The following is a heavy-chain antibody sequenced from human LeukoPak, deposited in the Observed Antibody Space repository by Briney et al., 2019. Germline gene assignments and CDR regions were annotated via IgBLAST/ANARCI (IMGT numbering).Heavy chain of an antibody. V-gene: IGHV4-59*12. J-gene: IGHJ4*02. CDR3: ARRRVIVRGGAFDY. Sequence: SETLSLTCTVSSGSFRTYYWSWIRQPPGKGLEWIGYIFYNEGTSYNPSLKSRVTISVDTSNNQLSLKVNSVTAADTAVYYCARRRVIVRGGAFDYWGQGTLVTVSS. CDR2: IFYNEGT. CDR1: SGSFRTYY. D-gene: IGHD3-16*02.